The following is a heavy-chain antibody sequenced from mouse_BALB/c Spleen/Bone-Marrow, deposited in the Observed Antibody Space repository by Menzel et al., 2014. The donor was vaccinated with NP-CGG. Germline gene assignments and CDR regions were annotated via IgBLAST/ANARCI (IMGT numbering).Heavy chain of an antibody. V-gene: IGHV1S135*01. J-gene: IGHJ4*01. CDR2: IDPYSGGT. CDR3: ARELSRAMDY. Sequence: VQLQQSGPELVKPGASVEVSCKASGYAFTRYNMYWVKQSHGKSLEWIGYIDPYSGGTNYNQKFKGKATLTVDKSSSTAYMHLNSLTSEDSAVYYCARELSRAMDYWGQGTSVTVSS. D-gene: IGHD2-12*01. CDR1: GYAFTRYN.